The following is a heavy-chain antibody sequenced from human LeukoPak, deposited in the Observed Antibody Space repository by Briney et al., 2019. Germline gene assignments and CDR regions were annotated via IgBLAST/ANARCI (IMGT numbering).Heavy chain of an antibody. CDR1: GYSINFGHL. V-gene: IGHV4-38-2*02. D-gene: IGHD3-22*01. Sequence: PSETLSLTCDVSGYSINFGHLWGWIRQPPGKGLEWVASINHSGRTYYTPSLKSRVTISVDTLKNQFSLKVTSVTAEDTAMYFCARESSAVAHTMMRDWLDPWGQETLVTVSS. CDR2: INHSGRT. CDR3: ARESSAVAHTMMRDWLDP. J-gene: IGHJ5*02.